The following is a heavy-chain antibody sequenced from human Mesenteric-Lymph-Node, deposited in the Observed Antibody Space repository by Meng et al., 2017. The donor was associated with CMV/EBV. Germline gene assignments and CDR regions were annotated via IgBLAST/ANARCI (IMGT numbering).Heavy chain of an antibody. D-gene: IGHD4-17*01. CDR2: IYPGDSDT. CDR3: ARGATVTTTPVGDAFDI. V-gene: IGHV5-51*01. Sequence: KVSCKGSGYSFTSYWIGWVRQMPGKGLEWMGIIYPGDSDTRYSPSFQGQVTISADKSISTAYLQWSSLKASDTAMYYCARGATVTTTPVGDAFDIWGQGTMVT. CDR1: GYSFTSYW. J-gene: IGHJ3*02.